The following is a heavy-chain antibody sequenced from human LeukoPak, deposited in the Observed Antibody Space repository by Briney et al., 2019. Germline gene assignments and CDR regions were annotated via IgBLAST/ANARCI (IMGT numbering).Heavy chain of an antibody. J-gene: IGHJ5*02. D-gene: IGHD4-17*01. V-gene: IGHV3-33*01. Sequence: GGSLRLSCAASGFTFSSFGMHWVRQAPGKGLEWVAVIWYDGTNKYYADSVKGRFTISRDNSKNTLYLQMNSLRAEDTAVYYCARFYGVPGGWFDPWGQGTLVTVSS. CDR3: ARFYGVPGGWFDP. CDR1: GFTFSSFG. CDR2: IWYDGTNK.